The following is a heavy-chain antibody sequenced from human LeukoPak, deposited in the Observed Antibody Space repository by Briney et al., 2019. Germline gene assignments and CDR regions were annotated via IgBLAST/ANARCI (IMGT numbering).Heavy chain of an antibody. CDR1: GFTFSNAW. CDR3: TRSWYFFGFNRVTSDY. CDR2: IKSKTDGGTT. D-gene: IGHD3-3*01. V-gene: IGHV3-15*01. J-gene: IGHJ4*02. Sequence: GGSLRLSCAASGFTFSNAWMSWVRQAPGKGLEWVGRIKSKTDGGTTDYAAPVKGRFTISRDDSKNTLYLQMNSLKTEDTAVYYCTRSWYFFGFNRVTSDYWGQGTLVTVSS.